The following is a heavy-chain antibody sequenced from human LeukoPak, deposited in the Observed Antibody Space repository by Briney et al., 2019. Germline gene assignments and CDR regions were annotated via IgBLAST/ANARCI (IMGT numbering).Heavy chain of an antibody. V-gene: IGHV3-30*01. CDR2: VSYDGSSE. J-gene: IGHJ3*01. D-gene: IGHD1-26*01. CDR3: ARDGVGTAFDL. CDR1: GFIFRSYP. Sequence: PGGSLRLSCAASGFIFRSYPMHWVRQAPGKGLEWVAVVSYDGSSENYADSVNGRFTISRDNSKNTLYLLMNSLRAEDTAVFYCARDGVGTAFDLWGQGTMVTVSS.